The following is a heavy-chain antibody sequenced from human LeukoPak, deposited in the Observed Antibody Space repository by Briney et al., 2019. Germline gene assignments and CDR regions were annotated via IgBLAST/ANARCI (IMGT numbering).Heavy chain of an antibody. V-gene: IGHV3-11*06. Sequence: GGSLRLSCAASGFTFSDYYMSWIRQAPGKGLEWVSYISSSSYTNYADSVKGRFTISRDNARNSLYLQMNSLRAEDTAVYYCARGRVGYSGYDVDYWGQGTLVTVSS. D-gene: IGHD5-12*01. CDR3: ARGRVGYSGYDVDY. CDR1: GFTFSDYY. J-gene: IGHJ4*02. CDR2: ISSSSYT.